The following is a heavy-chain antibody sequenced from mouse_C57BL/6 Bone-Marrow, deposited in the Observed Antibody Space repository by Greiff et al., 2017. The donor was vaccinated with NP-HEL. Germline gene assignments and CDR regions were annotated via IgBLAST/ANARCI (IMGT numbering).Heavy chain of an antibody. V-gene: IGHV1-80*01. CDR3: ARSGTDYAMDY. D-gene: IGHD3-3*01. CDR2: IYPGDGDT. Sequence: LKESGASVKISCKASGYAFSSYWMNWVKQRPGKGLEWIGQIYPGDGDTNYNGKFKGKATLTADKSSSTAYMQLSSLTSADSAVYFCARSGTDYAMDYWGQGTSVTVSS. J-gene: IGHJ4*01. CDR1: GYAFSSYW.